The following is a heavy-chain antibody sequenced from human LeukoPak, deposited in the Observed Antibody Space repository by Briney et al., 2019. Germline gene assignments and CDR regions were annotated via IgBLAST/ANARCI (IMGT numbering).Heavy chain of an antibody. D-gene: IGHD3-22*01. Sequence: SETLSLTCTVSGGSISSYYRSWIRQPPGKGLEWIGYIYYSGSTNYNPSLKSRVTISVDTSKNQFSLKLSSVTAADTAVYYCARGITMIVGDYWGQGTLVTASS. CDR1: GGSISSYY. CDR2: IYYSGST. CDR3: ARGITMIVGDY. J-gene: IGHJ4*02. V-gene: IGHV4-59*08.